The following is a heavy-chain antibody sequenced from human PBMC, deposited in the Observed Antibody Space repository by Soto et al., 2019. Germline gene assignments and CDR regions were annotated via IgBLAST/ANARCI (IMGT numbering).Heavy chain of an antibody. J-gene: IGHJ3*02. D-gene: IGHD3-3*01. CDR3: ARDGKEWVAFDI. CDR2: IHHSGST. Sequence: QVQLQESGPGLVKPSGTLSLTCAVSGGSVSSSNWWSWVRQPPGKGLEWIGEIHHSGSTNYKPSLKSRVTISVDRSKNQFSMKLSSVTAADTAVYYCARDGKEWVAFDIWGQGTLVIVSS. V-gene: IGHV4-4*02. CDR1: GGSVSSSNW.